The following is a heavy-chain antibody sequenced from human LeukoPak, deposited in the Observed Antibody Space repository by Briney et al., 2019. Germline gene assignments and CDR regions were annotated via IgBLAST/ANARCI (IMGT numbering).Heavy chain of an antibody. V-gene: IGHV3-23*01. CDR1: GFTFSSYA. J-gene: IGHJ4*02. D-gene: IGHD3-16*02. CDR2: ISGSGGST. Sequence: GGSLRLSCAASGFTFSSYAMSWVRQAPGKGLEWVSAISGSGGSTYYADSVKGRFTISRDNSKNTLYLQMNSLRAEDTAVYYCAKDMETGDYVWGSYRCTSPLDYWGQGTLVTVSS. CDR3: AKDMETGDYVWGSYRCTSPLDY.